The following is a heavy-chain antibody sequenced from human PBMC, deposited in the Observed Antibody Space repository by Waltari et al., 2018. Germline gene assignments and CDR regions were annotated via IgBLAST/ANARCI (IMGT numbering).Heavy chain of an antibody. CDR3: ARGNILGSAWYQRKGSFDS. J-gene: IGHJ4*01. D-gene: IGHD6-19*01. CDR2: INRSGST. CDR1: GGSFTDVY. V-gene: IGHV4-34*02. Sequence: QVHLQQWGAGLLKPSETLSLTCAVPGGSFTDVYWSWRRQSPTKGLEWMGEINRSGSTNYSPSLKSRVTMSVDTSKNQFSLNLSSITAADTAVYYCARGNILGSAWYQRKGSFDSWGQGTLVAVSS.